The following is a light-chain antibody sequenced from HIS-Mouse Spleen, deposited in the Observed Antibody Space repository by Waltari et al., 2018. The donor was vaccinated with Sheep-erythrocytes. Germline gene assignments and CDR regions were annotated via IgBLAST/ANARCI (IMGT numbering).Light chain of an antibody. J-gene: IGLJ1*01. V-gene: IGLV2-11*01. CDR1: SSDVGGYNY. CDR3: CSYAGSYNHV. Sequence: QSALTQPRSVSGSPGQSVTISCTGTSSDVGGYNYVSWYQQHPGNAPKLMIYDVSKRPSWVPDRFSGSKSGNTASLTISGLQAEDEADYYCCSYAGSYNHVFATGTKVTVL. CDR2: DVS.